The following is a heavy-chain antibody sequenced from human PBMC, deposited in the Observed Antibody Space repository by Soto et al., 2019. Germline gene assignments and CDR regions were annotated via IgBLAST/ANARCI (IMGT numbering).Heavy chain of an antibody. J-gene: IGHJ4*02. CDR2: TYYRSKWYN. V-gene: IGHV6-1*01. D-gene: IGHD4-17*01. CDR1: GDSVSSNSAA. CDR3: ARDSPGYGDYVLFDY. Sequence: SQTLSLTCAISGDSVSSNSAAWNWIRQSPSRGLKWLGRTYYRSKWYNDYAVSVKSLITINPDTSRNQFSLQLNSVTPDDTAVYYCARDSPGYGDYVLFDYWGQGILVTVSS.